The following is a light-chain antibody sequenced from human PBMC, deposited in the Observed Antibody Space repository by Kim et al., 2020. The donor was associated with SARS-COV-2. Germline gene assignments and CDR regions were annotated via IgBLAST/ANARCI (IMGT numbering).Light chain of an antibody. V-gene: IGKV1-33*01. J-gene: IGKJ3*01. CDR1: QDISNY. Sequence: DIQMTQSPSSLSASVGDRVTITCQASQDISNYLNWYQQKPGKVPKLLIYDASNLETGVPSRFSGTVSGTDFTFTISSLQPEDIATYYCQQYDNLPFTFGPGTKVDIK. CDR3: QQYDNLPFT. CDR2: DAS.